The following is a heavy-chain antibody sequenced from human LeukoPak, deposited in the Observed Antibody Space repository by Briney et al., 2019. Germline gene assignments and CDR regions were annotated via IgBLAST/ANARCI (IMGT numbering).Heavy chain of an antibody. CDR2: ISSDGGGA. CDR3: VKPDSSGWLRYYFDY. V-gene: IGHV3-64D*06. D-gene: IGHD6-19*01. J-gene: IGHJ4*02. Sequence: GGSLRLSCSASGFTFSNCAMHWVRQAPGKGLEYVSAISSDGGGAYHADSVKGRFTITRDNSKNTLYLQMSSLRAADTALYYCVKPDSSGWLRYYFDYWGQGTLVTVSS. CDR1: GFTFSNCA.